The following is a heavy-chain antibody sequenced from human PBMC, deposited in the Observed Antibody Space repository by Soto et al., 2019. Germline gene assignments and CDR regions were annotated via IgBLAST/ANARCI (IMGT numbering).Heavy chain of an antibody. J-gene: IGHJ4*02. CDR1: GDSFSSGSHF. Sequence: QVQLQESGPGLVKPSQTLSLTCTVSGDSFSSGSHFWTWIRQHPGKGLEWLGYISYSGSTYYNPSLHPSLKTRLSISIDTSENHFSLHLSSVNAADTAVYYCARGRPMMGAKPFFDYWGPGTLVTVSS. CDR3: ARGRPMMGAKPFFDY. D-gene: IGHD1-26*01. V-gene: IGHV4-31*03. CDR2: ISYSGST.